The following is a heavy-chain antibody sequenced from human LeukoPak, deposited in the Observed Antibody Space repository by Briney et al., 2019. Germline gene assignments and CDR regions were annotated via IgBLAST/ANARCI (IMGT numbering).Heavy chain of an antibody. Sequence: GGSLRLSCVNSGFTFSSYWMTWIRQTPGRGLEWVAKINPDGSETYYLDSVKGRFTISRDNAKRSLYLQMNSLRVEDTAVYYCARDDGIRTVDYWGQGTLVTVSS. V-gene: IGHV3-7*01. J-gene: IGHJ4*02. CDR2: INPDGSET. CDR1: GFTFSSYW. CDR3: ARDDGIRTVDY. D-gene: IGHD5-24*01.